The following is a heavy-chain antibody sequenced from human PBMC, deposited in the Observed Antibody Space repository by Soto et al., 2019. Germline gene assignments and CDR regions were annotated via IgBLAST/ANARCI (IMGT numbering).Heavy chain of an antibody. D-gene: IGHD4-17*01. J-gene: IGHJ4*02. Sequence: QMQLVQSGPEVKKPGTSVKVSCKASGFTFTSSAVQWVRQARGQRLEWIGWIVVGSGNTNYAQKFQERVTITGDMSTSTAYMELSSLRSEDTAVYYCAAGSTTVTTFDYWGQGTLVTVSS. V-gene: IGHV1-58*01. CDR1: GFTFTSSA. CDR2: IVVGSGNT. CDR3: AAGSTTVTTFDY.